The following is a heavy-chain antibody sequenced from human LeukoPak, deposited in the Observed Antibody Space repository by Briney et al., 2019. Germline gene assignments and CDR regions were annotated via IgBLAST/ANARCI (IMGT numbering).Heavy chain of an antibody. Sequence: SETLSLTCTVSGASITGHYWSWIRQPPGKGLEWIGFIYYSGTTNYNPSLKSRVTISVDTSKNQFSLTLSSVTAADTAVYYCARHLGGGIYFDYWGQGTLVTVSS. D-gene: IGHD3-16*01. CDR2: IYYSGTT. J-gene: IGHJ4*02. CDR3: ARHLGGGIYFDY. V-gene: IGHV4-59*08. CDR1: GASITGHY.